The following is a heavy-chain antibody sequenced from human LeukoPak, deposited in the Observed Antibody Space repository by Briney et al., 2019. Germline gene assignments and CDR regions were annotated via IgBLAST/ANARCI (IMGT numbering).Heavy chain of an antibody. V-gene: IGHV4-4*02. D-gene: IGHD6-19*01. J-gene: IGHJ4*02. Sequence: SETLSLTCAVSGGSITSGNWWSWVRQSPGKELQWIGEVYRSGSTNFNPSLKSRVTISVDTSKNQFSLKLSSVTAADTAVYYCAHNGWYSIDNWGQGTLVTVSS. CDR3: AHNGWYSIDN. CDR1: GGSITSGNW. CDR2: VYRSGST.